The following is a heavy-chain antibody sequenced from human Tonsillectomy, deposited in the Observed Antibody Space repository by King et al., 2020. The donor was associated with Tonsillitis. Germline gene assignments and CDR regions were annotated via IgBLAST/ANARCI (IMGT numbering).Heavy chain of an antibody. CDR1: GFTFSYAW. Sequence: QLVQSGGGLVKPGGSLRLSCAASGFTFSYAWMSWVRQAPGKGLEWVGRIKSKIDGETTDYAAPVKGRVTFSRDDSKNTFYLQMNSLKTEDTAVYYCTTDCNSARCYGCAWFDTWGQGSLVTVSS. J-gene: IGHJ5*02. D-gene: IGHD3-16*01. CDR2: IKSKIDGETT. CDR3: TTDCNSARCYGCAWFDT. V-gene: IGHV3-15*01.